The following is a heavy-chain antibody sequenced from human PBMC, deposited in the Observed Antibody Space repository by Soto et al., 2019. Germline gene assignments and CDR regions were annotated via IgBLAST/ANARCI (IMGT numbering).Heavy chain of an antibody. V-gene: IGHV5-10-1*01. J-gene: IGHJ6*02. D-gene: IGHD2-2*03. CDR1: GYSFTSYW. CDR3: PRLDIVVVPPWGNYYYYGMDV. CDR2: IDPSDSYT. Sequence: PGESLKISCKGSGYSFTSYWISWVRQMPGKGLEWMGRIDPSDSYTNYSPSFQGHGTISADQSISTAYLQWGSLKASDTAMYYRPRLDIVVVPPWGNYYYYGMDVGGQGTRVTVAS.